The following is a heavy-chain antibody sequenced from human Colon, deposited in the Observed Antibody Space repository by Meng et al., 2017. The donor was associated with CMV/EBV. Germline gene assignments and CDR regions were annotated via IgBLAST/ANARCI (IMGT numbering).Heavy chain of an antibody. CDR3: VKDQCRG. D-gene: IGHD3-10*01. Sequence: VRLGGAGGGVVQPGGSLRRSCAASGFTFSDYGMHWLRQAPGKGLEWVAFVLYDGSRKYYGDSVKGRFSISRDNSKNTLYLQMNSLRADDTAVYYCVKDQCRGWGQGTLVTVSS. CDR2: VLYDGSRK. CDR1: GFTFSDYG. J-gene: IGHJ4*02. V-gene: IGHV3-30*02.